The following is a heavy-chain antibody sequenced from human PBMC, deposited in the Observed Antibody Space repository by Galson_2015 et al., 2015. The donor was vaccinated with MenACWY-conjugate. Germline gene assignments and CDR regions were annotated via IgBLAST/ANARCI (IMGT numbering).Heavy chain of an antibody. CDR2: IGGSGNYI. Sequence: SLRLSCAASGFTFCSYSMNWVRQAPGKGLEWVSCIGGSGNYISYADSVKGRFTISRDNAENSLYLQMDSLRVEDTAVYYCARSGVGFGERWLDPWGQGTLVTVSS. CDR1: GFTFCSYS. V-gene: IGHV3-21*06. J-gene: IGHJ5*02. CDR3: ARSGVGFGERWLDP. D-gene: IGHD3-16*01.